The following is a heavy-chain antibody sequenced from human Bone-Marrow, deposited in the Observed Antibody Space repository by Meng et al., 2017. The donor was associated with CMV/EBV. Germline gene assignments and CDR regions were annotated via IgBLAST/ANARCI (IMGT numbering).Heavy chain of an antibody. CDR2: ISWNSGSI. CDR3: AKGFGGPYYFDD. Sequence: GGSLRLSCAASGFTFDDYAMHWVRQAPGKGLEWASGISWNSGSIGYADSVKGRFTISRDNAKNSLYLQMNSLRAEDTALYYCAKGFGGPYYFDDWGPGKLVHGAS. CDR1: GFTFDDYA. V-gene: IGHV3-9*01. D-gene: IGHD3-10*01. J-gene: IGHJ4*02.